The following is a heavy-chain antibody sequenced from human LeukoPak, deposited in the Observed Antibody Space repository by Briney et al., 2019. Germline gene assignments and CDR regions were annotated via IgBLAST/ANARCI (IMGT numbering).Heavy chain of an antibody. CDR1: GFTFSSYE. D-gene: IGHD3-22*01. CDR2: ISSSGSTI. V-gene: IGHV3-48*03. Sequence: PGGSLRLSCAASGFTFSSYEMNWVRQAPGKGLEWVSYISSSGSTIYYADSVKGRFTISRDNAKNSLYLQMNSLRAEDTAVYCCARHSGYYKSDDYWGQGTLVTVSS. J-gene: IGHJ4*02. CDR3: ARHSGYYKSDDY.